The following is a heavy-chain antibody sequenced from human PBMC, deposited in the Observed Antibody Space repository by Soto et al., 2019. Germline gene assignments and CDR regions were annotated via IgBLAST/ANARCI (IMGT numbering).Heavy chain of an antibody. CDR1: GYSFTTYG. D-gene: IGHD6-25*01. CDR3: AKSQNPSGTFDY. V-gene: IGHV1-18*01. CDR2: ISAYNGNT. J-gene: IGHJ4*02. Sequence: GASVKVSCKTSGYSFTTYGISWVRQAPGQGLEWMGWISAYNGNTNYAQKLQGRVTMTTDTSTSTAYMELRSLRSDDTAVYYCAKSQNPSGTFDYWGQGTLVTVSS.